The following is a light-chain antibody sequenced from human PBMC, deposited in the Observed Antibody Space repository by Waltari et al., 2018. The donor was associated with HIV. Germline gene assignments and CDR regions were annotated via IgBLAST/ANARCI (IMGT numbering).Light chain of an antibody. CDR3: QQYNTDPS. CDR2: KAS. V-gene: IGKV1-5*03. Sequence: DIRMTQFPSTLSAFLGDRFTSTCRASQSVGSWLGWYQHNTVKAPKLLIHKASVLESGVSSRFSGSGSETEFTLIIDSLEPDDFATYYGQQYNTDPSFGQGTRLE. CDR1: QSVGSW. J-gene: IGKJ5*01.